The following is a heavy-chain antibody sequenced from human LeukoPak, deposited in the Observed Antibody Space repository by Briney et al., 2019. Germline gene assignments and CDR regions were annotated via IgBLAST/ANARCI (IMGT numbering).Heavy chain of an antibody. Sequence: SETLSLTCTVSGGSISSYYWNWIRQPPGKGLEWIGSIYYSGSTYYNPSLKSRVTISVDTSKNQFSLKLSSVTAADTAVYYCARLGAPGGTRSGYYYYGMDVWGQGTTVTVSS. CDR2: IYYSGST. J-gene: IGHJ6*02. CDR1: GGSISSYY. D-gene: IGHD6-13*01. CDR3: ARLGAPGGTRSGYYYYGMDV. V-gene: IGHV4-59*05.